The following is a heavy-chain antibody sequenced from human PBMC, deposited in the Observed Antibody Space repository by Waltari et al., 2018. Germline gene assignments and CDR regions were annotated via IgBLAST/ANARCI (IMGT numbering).Heavy chain of an antibody. Sequence: QVQLVQSGAEVKKPGSSVKVSCKASGGTFSSYAISWVRQAPGQGLEWMGGIIPIFGTANYAQKFQCRVTSTTDESTSTAYMELSSLRSEDTAVYYCARPLSSSEWASAFDIWGQGTMVTVSS. J-gene: IGHJ3*02. CDR3: ARPLSSSEWASAFDI. CDR2: IIPIFGTA. CDR1: GGTFSSYA. V-gene: IGHV1-69*05. D-gene: IGHD6-13*01.